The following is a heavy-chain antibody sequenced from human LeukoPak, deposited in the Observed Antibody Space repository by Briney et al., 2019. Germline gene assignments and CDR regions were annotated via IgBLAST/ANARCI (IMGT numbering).Heavy chain of an antibody. J-gene: IGHJ3*02. V-gene: IGHV1-46*01. D-gene: IGHD6-13*01. CDR2: INPSGSSI. CDR3: AAAVDYDAFDI. CDR1: GYTFTNYY. Sequence: ASVKVSCKVSGYTFTNYYTHWVRQAPGQGLEWMGIINPSGSSIGYVQKFQGRVTLTRDTSTSTVYMELSTLRSEDTAVYYCAAAVDYDAFDIWGPGTMVTVSS.